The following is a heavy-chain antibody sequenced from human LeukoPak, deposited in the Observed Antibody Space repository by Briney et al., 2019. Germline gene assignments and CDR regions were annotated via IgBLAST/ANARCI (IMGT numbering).Heavy chain of an antibody. CDR3: ARDVGYDILTDV. Sequence: GGSLRLSCAASGFTFSSYSMNWVRQAPGKGLEWVSSISSSSSYIYYADSVKGRFTISRDNAKNSLYLQMNRLRAEDTAVYYCARDVGYDILTDVWGKGTTVTVSS. CDR1: GFTFSSYS. CDR2: ISSSSSYI. J-gene: IGHJ6*04. V-gene: IGHV3-21*01. D-gene: IGHD3-9*01.